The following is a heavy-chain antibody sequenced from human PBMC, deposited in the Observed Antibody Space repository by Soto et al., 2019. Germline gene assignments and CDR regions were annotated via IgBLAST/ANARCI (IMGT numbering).Heavy chain of an antibody. D-gene: IGHD3-22*01. CDR3: ARGDYDNNGIPYSFEYLSH. CDR2: INAGNGNT. J-gene: IGHJ1*01. Sequence: SVEVSCEACRYTFTSYAMHSAHQAPGQRLEWMGWINAGNGNTKYSQKFQGRVTITRDTSASTAYMGLSSLRSEDTGVYYCARGDYDNNGIPYSFEYLSHRGNGTPVPVSS. CDR1: RYTFTSYA. V-gene: IGHV1-3*01.